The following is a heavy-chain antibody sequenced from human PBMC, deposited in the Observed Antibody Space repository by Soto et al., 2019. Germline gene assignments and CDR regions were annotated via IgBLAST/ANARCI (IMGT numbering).Heavy chain of an antibody. CDR1: GFTFSTYA. V-gene: IGHV3-23*01. D-gene: IGHD2-15*01. J-gene: IGHJ4*02. CDR3: AKRRGAGGHFDY. Sequence: SGGSLRLSCAASGFTFSTYAMGWVRQAPGKGLEWVSVVSSGGGTHYADSVKGRFTVSRDNSKNTLSLQMNSLRADDTAVYYCAKRRGAGGHFDYWGQGAMVTVYS. CDR2: VSSGGGT.